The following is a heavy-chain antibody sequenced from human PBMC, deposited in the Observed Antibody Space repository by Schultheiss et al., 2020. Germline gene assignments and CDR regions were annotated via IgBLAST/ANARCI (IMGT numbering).Heavy chain of an antibody. J-gene: IGHJ4*02. D-gene: IGHD3-22*01. Sequence: GGSLRLSCAASGFSFTTSWMSWVRQAPGKGLEWVANIRHDGRDKNCLDSVKGRFTISRDNAKNSLYLQMKSLRAEDSAIYYCASSGGYSRGYKVDPFDYWGQGILVTVSS. CDR1: GFSFTTSW. CDR2: IRHDGRDK. V-gene: IGHV3-7*01. CDR3: ASSGGYSRGYKVDPFDY.